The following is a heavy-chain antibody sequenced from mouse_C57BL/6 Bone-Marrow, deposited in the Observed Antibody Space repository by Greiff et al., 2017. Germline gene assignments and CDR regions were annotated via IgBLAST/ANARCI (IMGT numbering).Heavy chain of an antibody. CDR3: ARNGAGTTFDY. J-gene: IGHJ2*01. V-gene: IGHV1-55*01. CDR1: GYTFTSYC. Sequence: VKLQQPGAELVKPGASVKMSCKASGYTFTSYCITWVKQRPGQGLEWIGDIYPGSGSTNYNEKFKSKATLTVDTSASTAYMQLSSLTSEDSAVYYCARNGAGTTFDYWGQGTTLTVSS. CDR2: IYPGSGST. D-gene: IGHD4-1*01.